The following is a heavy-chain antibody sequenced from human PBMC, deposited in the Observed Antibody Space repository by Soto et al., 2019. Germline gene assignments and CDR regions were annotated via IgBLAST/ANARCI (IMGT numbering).Heavy chain of an antibody. V-gene: IGHV1-2*04. D-gene: IGHD4-17*01. J-gene: IGHJ3*02. CDR1: GYTFTGYY. Sequence: QVQLVQSGAEVKKPGASVKVSCKASGYTFTGYYMHWVRQAPGQGLEWMGWNNPNSGGTNYAQKFQGWVTMTRDTSISTAYMELSRLRSDDTAVYYCAVLDYGDQSAFDIWGQGTMVTVSS. CDR3: AVLDYGDQSAFDI. CDR2: NNPNSGGT.